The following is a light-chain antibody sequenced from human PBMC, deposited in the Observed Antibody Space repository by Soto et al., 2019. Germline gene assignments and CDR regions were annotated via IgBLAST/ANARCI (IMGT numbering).Light chain of an antibody. CDR1: SSDIGFYNY. Sequence: QSALTQPASVSGSPGQSITISCTGSSSDIGFYNYVSWYQQHPGKAPKLMIYDVTIRPSGFSNRFSRSKSGNTASLTISGLQAEDEAHYYCSSYTSTSTVIFGGGTKLTVL. CDR2: DVT. J-gene: IGLJ2*01. V-gene: IGLV2-14*01. CDR3: SSYTSTSTVI.